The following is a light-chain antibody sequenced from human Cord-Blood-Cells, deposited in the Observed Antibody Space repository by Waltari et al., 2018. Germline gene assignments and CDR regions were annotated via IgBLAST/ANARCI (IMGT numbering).Light chain of an antibody. Sequence: QSALTQPPSASGSPGQSVTISCTATSSAVGGYNYVSWYQQHPGKAPKLMIYEVSKRPAGVPDRFSGAKSGNTASLTVSGLQAEDEADYYCSSYAGSNKLVFGGGTKLTVL. CDR1: SSAVGGYNY. CDR2: EVS. J-gene: IGLJ2*01. CDR3: SSYAGSNKLV. V-gene: IGLV2-8*01.